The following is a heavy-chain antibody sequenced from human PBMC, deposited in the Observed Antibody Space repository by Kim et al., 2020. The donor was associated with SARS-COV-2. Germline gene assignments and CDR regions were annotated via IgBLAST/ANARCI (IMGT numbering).Heavy chain of an antibody. Sequence: ASVKVSCKASGYTFTGYYMHWVRQAPGQGLEWMGRINPNSGGTNYAQKFQGRVTMTRDTSISTAYMELSRLRSDDTAVYYCARGGPGEWYYYYYGMDVWGQGTTVTVSS. D-gene: IGHD3-10*01. V-gene: IGHV1-2*06. J-gene: IGHJ6*02. CDR3: ARGGPGEWYYYYYGMDV. CDR1: GYTFTGYY. CDR2: INPNSGGT.